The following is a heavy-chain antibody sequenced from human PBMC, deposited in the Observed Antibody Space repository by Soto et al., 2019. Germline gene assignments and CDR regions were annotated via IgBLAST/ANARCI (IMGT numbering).Heavy chain of an antibody. CDR1: GGSISSSSYY. CDR3: ATLNTVTTYFDY. J-gene: IGHJ4*02. D-gene: IGHD4-17*01. V-gene: IGHV4-39*01. CDR2: IYYSGST. Sequence: TSETLSLTCTVSGGSISSSSYYWGWIRQPPGKGLEWIGSIYYSGSTYYNPSLKSRVTISVDTSKNQFSLKLSSVTAADTAVYYCATLNTVTTYFDYWGQGTLVTVSS.